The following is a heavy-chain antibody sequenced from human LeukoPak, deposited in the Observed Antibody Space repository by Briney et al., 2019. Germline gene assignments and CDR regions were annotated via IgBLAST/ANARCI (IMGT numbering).Heavy chain of an antibody. D-gene: IGHD2-2*01. J-gene: IGHJ6*03. CDR1: GFSFSYYK. CDR3: ARTRAPSNGRVLYYMDV. V-gene: IGHV3-21*01. Sequence: GGSLRLSCSASGFSFSYYKMNWVRQAPGKGLEWVASVISISSHIYYADSVKGRFTISRDNAKNSLYLQMNSLRAEDTAVYYCARTRAPSNGRVLYYMDVWGKGTTVTVSS. CDR2: VISISSHI.